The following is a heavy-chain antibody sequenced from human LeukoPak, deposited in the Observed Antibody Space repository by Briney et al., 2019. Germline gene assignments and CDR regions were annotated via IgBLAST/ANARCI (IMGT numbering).Heavy chain of an antibody. CDR3: AKDLEAVTMIVPY. CDR2: ISYDGSNK. D-gene: IGHD3-22*01. J-gene: IGHJ4*02. V-gene: IGHV3-30*18. CDR1: GFTFSSYG. Sequence: GRSLRLSCAASGFTFSSYGMHWVRQAPGQGLEWVAVISYDGSNKYYADSVKGRFTISRDNSKNTLYLQMNSLRAEGTAVYYCAKDLEAVTMIVPYWGQGTLVTVSS.